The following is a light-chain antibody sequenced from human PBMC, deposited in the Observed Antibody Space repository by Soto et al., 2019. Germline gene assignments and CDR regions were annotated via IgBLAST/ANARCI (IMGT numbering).Light chain of an antibody. J-gene: IGLJ3*02. CDR2: SVS. V-gene: IGLV2-14*01. Sequence: QSVLTQPASVSGSPGQSITISCTGTSSDVGGFNYVSWYQQYPGKAPKLMIYSVSNRPSGVSNRFSGSKSGNTASLTISGLQAEDEADYYCSSYTSSTTRVFGGGTTLTVL. CDR1: SSDVGGFNY. CDR3: SSYTSSTTRV.